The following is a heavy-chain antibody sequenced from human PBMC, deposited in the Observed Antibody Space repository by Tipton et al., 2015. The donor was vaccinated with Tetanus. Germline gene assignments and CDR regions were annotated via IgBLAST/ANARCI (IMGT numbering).Heavy chain of an antibody. CDR2: IWFDGSQE. V-gene: IGHV3-33*08. CDR3: ARDSSQGLIDFWSGFHDQIDY. J-gene: IGHJ4*01. CDR1: GFTFSAYW. D-gene: IGHD3-3*01. Sequence: SLRLSCAASGFTFSAYWMHWVRQAPGKGLEWVAVIWFDGSQEKYADSVKGRFTISRDNSNSTLYLHMNSLRAGDTATYYCARDSSQGLIDFWSGFHDQIDYWGHGTLVTVSS.